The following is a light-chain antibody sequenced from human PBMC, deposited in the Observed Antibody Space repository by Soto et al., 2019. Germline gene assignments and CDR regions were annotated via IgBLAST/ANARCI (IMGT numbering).Light chain of an antibody. Sequence: DIQMTQSPSSLSASVGDRVTITCQASQDITAYLNWYQQKPGKAPKLLIYDTSNLQTGVPSRFSGSGSGTDFSLTISSLQPEDVATYYCQQYENLPYTFGQGTTLEIK. J-gene: IGKJ2*01. CDR2: DTS. CDR1: QDITAY. CDR3: QQYENLPYT. V-gene: IGKV1-33*01.